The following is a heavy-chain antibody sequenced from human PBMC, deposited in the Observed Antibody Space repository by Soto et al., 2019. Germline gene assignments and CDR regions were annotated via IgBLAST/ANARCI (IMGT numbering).Heavy chain of an antibody. V-gene: IGHV3-11*06. CDR3: ASRGHCSNGQCHPFDY. Sequence: GGSLRLSCVGSDFSLSGFYMSWVRQAPGKGLEWLSFISMSGSYKTYAASVEGRFTISRDNVKNILYLQMDSLRVEDTAVYYCASRGHCSNGQCHPFDYWGQGTQVTVS. D-gene: IGHD2-8*01. CDR1: DFSLSGFY. CDR2: ISMSGSYK. J-gene: IGHJ4*02.